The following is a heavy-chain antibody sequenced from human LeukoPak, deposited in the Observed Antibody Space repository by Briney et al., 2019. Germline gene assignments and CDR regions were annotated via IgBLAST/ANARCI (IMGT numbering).Heavy chain of an antibody. CDR2: ISAYNGNT. CDR1: GGTFSSYA. CDR3: ARLYFNWFDP. Sequence: ASVKVSCKASGGTFSSYAISWVRQAPGQGLEWMGWISAYNGNTNYAQKLQGRVTMTTDTSTSTAYMELRSLRSDDTAVYYCARLYFNWFDPWGQGTLVTVSS. D-gene: IGHD2-15*01. V-gene: IGHV1-18*01. J-gene: IGHJ5*02.